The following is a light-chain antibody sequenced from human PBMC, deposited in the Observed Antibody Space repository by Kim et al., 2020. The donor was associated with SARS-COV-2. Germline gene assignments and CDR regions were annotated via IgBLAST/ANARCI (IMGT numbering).Light chain of an antibody. CDR1: QSISSW. CDR3: QQYNSYSWP. V-gene: IGKV1-5*03. CDR2: KAS. Sequence: DIQMTQSPSTLSASVGDRVTITCRASQSISSWLAWYQQKPGKAPKLLIYKASNLESGVPSRFSGSVSGTEFTLTISGLQPDDFATYYCQQYNSYSWPFGQGTKVDIK. J-gene: IGKJ1*01.